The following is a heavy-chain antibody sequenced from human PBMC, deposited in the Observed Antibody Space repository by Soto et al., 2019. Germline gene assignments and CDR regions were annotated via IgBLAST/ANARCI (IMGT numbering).Heavy chain of an antibody. CDR1: GGSISSSTFY. J-gene: IGHJ3*02. D-gene: IGHD3-3*01. CDR3: ARPRGLRFSVADVFDI. CDR2: IYNSGTT. Sequence: QLQLQESGPGLVKPSETLSLTCTVSGGSISSSTFYWGWIHQPPGKGLEWIGSIYNSGTTYYNPSLKSRVAISVDTSKNQFSLKLSSVIAADTAVYYCARPRGLRFSVADVFDIWGQGTMVTVSS. V-gene: IGHV4-39*01.